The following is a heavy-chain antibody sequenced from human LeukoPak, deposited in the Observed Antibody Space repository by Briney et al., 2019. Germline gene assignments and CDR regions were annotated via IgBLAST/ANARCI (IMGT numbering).Heavy chain of an antibody. CDR3: ATQRGDSSGYYGGY. Sequence: GSSVKVSCKASGGTFSSYAISWVRQVPGQGLEWMGGIIPIFGTANYAQKFQGRVTITTDESTSTAYMELSSLRSEDTAVYYCATQRGDSSGYYGGYWGQGTLVTVSS. D-gene: IGHD3-22*01. J-gene: IGHJ4*02. V-gene: IGHV1-69*05. CDR2: IIPIFGTA. CDR1: GGTFSSYA.